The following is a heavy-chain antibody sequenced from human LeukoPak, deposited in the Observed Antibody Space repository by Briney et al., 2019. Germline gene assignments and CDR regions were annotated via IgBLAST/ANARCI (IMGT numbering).Heavy chain of an antibody. D-gene: IGHD3-16*01. CDR3: ARVWWGSSHWYFDL. V-gene: IGHV3-74*01. CDR1: GFTFSSYW. CDR2: INSDGSST. Sequence: PGGSLRLSCAASGFTFSSYWMHWVRQAPGKGLVWVSRINSDGSSTSYADSVRGRFTISRDNAKNTLYLQMNSLRAEDTAVYHCARVWWGSSHWYFDLWGRGTLVTVSS. J-gene: IGHJ2*01.